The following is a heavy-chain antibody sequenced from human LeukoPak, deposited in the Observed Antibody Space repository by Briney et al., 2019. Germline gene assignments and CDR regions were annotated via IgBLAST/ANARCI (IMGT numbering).Heavy chain of an antibody. Sequence: PGGSLRLSCAASGFTFSSYGMHWVRQAPGKGLEWVAFIVYDGSNKYYVDSVRGRFTISRDNSKNTLYLQMNSLRGEDTAVYYCARVKQWLAPFDYWGQGTLVTVSS. CDR1: GFTFSSYG. V-gene: IGHV3-30*02. D-gene: IGHD6-19*01. CDR2: IVYDGSNK. CDR3: ARVKQWLAPFDY. J-gene: IGHJ4*02.